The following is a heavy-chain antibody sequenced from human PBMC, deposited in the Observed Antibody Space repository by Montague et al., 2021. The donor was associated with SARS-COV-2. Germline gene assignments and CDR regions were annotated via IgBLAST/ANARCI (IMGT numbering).Heavy chain of an antibody. V-gene: IGHV4-4*02. CDR3: ARASVTGRTLDY. Sequence: SETLSLTCAFSGDSIGNGHWWSWVRQPPGKGLEWIGEVYHTGSTNYNPSLKSRVTISVDVSNDQFSLRVTSVTAADTAVYYCARASVTGRTLDYWGQGSLVTVSS. CDR2: VYHTGST. J-gene: IGHJ4*02. CDR1: GDSIGNGHW. D-gene: IGHD4-23*01.